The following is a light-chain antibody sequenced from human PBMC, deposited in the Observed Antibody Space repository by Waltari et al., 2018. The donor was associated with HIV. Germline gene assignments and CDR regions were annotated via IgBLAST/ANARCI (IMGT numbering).Light chain of an antibody. J-gene: IGLJ2*01. V-gene: IGLV1-40*01. Sequence: QSVLTQPPSVSGAPGQRVTISCTGSSSNTGAGYDVHWYQQLPGTAPKLLIYGNNNRPAGVPDRSSGSKSGTSVSLAITGLQAEDEADYFCQSYDSRLRAVVFGGGTKLTVL. CDR3: QSYDSRLRAVV. CDR2: GNN. CDR1: SSNTGAGYD.